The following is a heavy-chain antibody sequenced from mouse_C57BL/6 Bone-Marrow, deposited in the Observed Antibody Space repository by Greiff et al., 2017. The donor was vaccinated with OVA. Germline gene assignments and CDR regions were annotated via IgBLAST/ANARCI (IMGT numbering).Heavy chain of an antibody. Sequence: VQLQQSGPVLVKPGASVKMSCKASGYTFTDYYMNWVKQSPGKSLEWIGVINPYNGGTSSNQKFKGKATLTVDRSSSTAYMELNSLTSEDSAVDDCARRPIYYGNYVFAYWGQGTLVTVSA. D-gene: IGHD2-1*01. V-gene: IGHV1-19*01. CDR2: INPYNGGT. CDR3: ARRPIYYGNYVFAY. CDR1: GYTFTDYY. J-gene: IGHJ3*01.